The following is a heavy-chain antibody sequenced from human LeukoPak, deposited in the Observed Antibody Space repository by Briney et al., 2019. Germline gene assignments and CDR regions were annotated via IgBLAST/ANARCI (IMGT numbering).Heavy chain of an antibody. V-gene: IGHV5-51*01. CDR3: ARLPGYCSSTSCYGNFDY. D-gene: IGHD2-2*03. CDR2: IYPGDSDT. CDR1: GYSFTSYW. J-gene: IGHJ4*02. Sequence: GESLKTSCKGSGYSFTSYWIGWVRQMPGKGLEWMGIIYPGDSDTRYSPSFQGQVTISADKSISTAYLQWSSLNASDTAMYYCARLPGYCSSTSCYGNFDYWGQGTLVTVSS.